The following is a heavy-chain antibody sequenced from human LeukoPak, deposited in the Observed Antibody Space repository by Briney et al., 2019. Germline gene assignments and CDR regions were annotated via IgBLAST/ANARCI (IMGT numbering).Heavy chain of an antibody. CDR2: ISYDGSNK. CDR3: ARGYSSGWFN. Sequence: GGSLRLSCAASGFTFSSYAMHWVRQAPGKGLEWVAVISYDGSNKYNADSVKGRFTISRDNSKNTLYLQMNSLRAEDTAVYYCARGYSSGWFNWGQGTLVTVSS. D-gene: IGHD6-19*01. CDR1: GFTFSSYA. J-gene: IGHJ4*02. V-gene: IGHV3-30*01.